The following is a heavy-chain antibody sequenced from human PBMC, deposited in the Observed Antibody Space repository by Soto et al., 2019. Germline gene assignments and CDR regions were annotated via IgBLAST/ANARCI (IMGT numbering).Heavy chain of an antibody. D-gene: IGHD2-15*01. J-gene: IGHJ3*02. V-gene: IGHV3-11*01. CDR1: GFTFSDYY. Sequence: TGGSLRLSCAASGFTFSDYYMSWIRQAPGKGLEWVSYISSSCITIYYADSVKGRFTISRDNAKNSLYLQMNSLRAEDTAVYYCAATSHNIVVVVAATPSGAFDIWGQGTMVTVSS. CDR3: AATSHNIVVVVAATPSGAFDI. CDR2: ISSSCITI.